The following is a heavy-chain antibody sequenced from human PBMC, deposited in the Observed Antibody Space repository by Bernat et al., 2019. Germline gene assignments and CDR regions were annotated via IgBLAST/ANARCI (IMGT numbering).Heavy chain of an antibody. V-gene: IGHV4-59*01. D-gene: IGHD5-18*01. CDR1: GGSISSYY. CDR2: IYYSGST. CDR3: ARGSAYSYGKTVYYYYGMDV. Sequence: QVQLQESGPGLVKPSETLSLTCTVSGGSISSYYWSWIRRPPGKGLEWIGYIYYSGSTNYNPSLKSRVTISVDTSKNQLSLKLSSVTAADTAVYYCARGSAYSYGKTVYYYYGMDVWGQGTTVTVSS. J-gene: IGHJ6*02.